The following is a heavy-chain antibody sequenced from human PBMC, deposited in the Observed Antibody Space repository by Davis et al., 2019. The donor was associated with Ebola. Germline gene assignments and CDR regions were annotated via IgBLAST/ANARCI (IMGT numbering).Heavy chain of an antibody. J-gene: IGHJ5*02. CDR1: GYSFTSYW. CDR2: IYPGDSDT. CDR3: ARQGLRSGGSKNWFDP. V-gene: IGHV5-51*01. Sequence: GESLKISCKGSGYSFTSYWIGWVRQMPGKGLEWMGIIYPGDSDTRYSPSFQGQVTIPADKSISTAYLQWSSLKASDTAMYYCARQGLRSGGSKNWFDPWGQGTLVTVSS. D-gene: IGHD2-15*01.